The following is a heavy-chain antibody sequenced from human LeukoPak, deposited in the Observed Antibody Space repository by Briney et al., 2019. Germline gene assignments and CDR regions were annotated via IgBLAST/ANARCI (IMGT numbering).Heavy chain of an antibody. CDR3: AKARGGWLQLLYYFDY. V-gene: IGHV3-9*01. CDR1: GFTFDDYA. D-gene: IGHD5-24*01. Sequence: SLRLSCAASGFTFDDYAMHWVRQAPGKGLEWVSGISWNSGSIGYADSVKGRFTISRDNAKNSLYLQMNSLRAEDTALYYCAKARGGWLQLLYYFDYWGQGTLVTVSS. CDR2: ISWNSGSI. J-gene: IGHJ4*02.